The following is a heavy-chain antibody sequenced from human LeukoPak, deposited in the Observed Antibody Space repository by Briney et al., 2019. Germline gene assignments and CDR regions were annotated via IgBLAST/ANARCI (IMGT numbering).Heavy chain of an antibody. D-gene: IGHD3-9*01. CDR3: AKAVHYDTLAGPGRDHYYYYGMDV. CDR1: GFTFSSYG. CDR2: ISYDGSNR. J-gene: IGHJ6*02. V-gene: IGHV3-30*18. Sequence: GRSLRLSCAASGFTFSSYGMHWVRQAPGKGLEWVAVISYDGSNRYYSDSVKGRFTISRDNSKNTLYLQMNSLRAEDTAVYYCAKAVHYDTLAGPGRDHYYYYGMDVWGQGTTVTVSS.